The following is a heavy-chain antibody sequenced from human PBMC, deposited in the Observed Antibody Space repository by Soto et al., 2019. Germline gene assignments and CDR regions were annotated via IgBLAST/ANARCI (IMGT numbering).Heavy chain of an antibody. Sequence: QVQLVESGGGVVQPGRSLRLSCAASGFTFSSYAMHWVRQAPGKGLEWVAVISYDGSNKYYADSVKGRFTISRDNSKNTLYLQMNSRRAEDTAVYYCARDLGALGYSSSCRGVDSWGQGTLVTVSS. CDR3: ARDLGALGYSSSCRGVDS. CDR1: GFTFSSYA. CDR2: ISYDGSNK. D-gene: IGHD6-13*01. J-gene: IGHJ4*02. V-gene: IGHV3-30-3*01.